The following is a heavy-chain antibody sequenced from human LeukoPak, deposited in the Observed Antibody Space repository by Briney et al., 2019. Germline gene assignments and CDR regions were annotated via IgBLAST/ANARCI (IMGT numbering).Heavy chain of an antibody. V-gene: IGHV5-51*01. CDR2: IYPGSSDT. J-gene: IGHJ4*02. Sequence: GESLKISCKGSGYSFTNHWIGWVRQMPGEGLEWMGVIYPGSSDTRYSPSFQGQVAISADKSISTAYLQWSSLKASDTAMYYCARQGGGGGYDYGSYWGQGTLVTVSS. CDR1: GYSFTNHW. D-gene: IGHD5-12*01. CDR3: ARQGGGGGYDYGSY.